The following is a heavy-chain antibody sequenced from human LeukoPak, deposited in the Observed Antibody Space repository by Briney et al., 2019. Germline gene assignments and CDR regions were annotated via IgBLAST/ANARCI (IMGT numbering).Heavy chain of an antibody. V-gene: IGHV4-39*01. CDR3: ARLLIYCSSTSCHFDY. D-gene: IGHD2-2*01. Sequence: PSETLSLTCTVSGGSVSGTTFYWGWIRQPPGEGLEWIGSIHYSGITYYNPSLKSRVTISVDTSNNQFSLKLSSVTAADTAMYYCARLLIYCSSTSCHFDYWGQGTLVTVSS. CDR2: IHYSGIT. J-gene: IGHJ4*02. CDR1: GGSVSGTTFY.